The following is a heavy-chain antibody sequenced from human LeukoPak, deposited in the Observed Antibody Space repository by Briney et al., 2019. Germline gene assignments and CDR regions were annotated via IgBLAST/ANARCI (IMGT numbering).Heavy chain of an antibody. Sequence: GESLRLSCAAYGFTFSSYCMHWVSQAPGKGLEWVAFIRNDGSKYYYADSVQRRFTISRDNSNNTLYLQINSLRAEDTAVYYCAKDLPPQWLVELGYYYYGMDVWGQGTTVTVSS. D-gene: IGHD6-19*01. V-gene: IGHV3-30*02. CDR2: IRNDGSKY. J-gene: IGHJ6*02. CDR3: AKDLPPQWLVELGYYYYGMDV. CDR1: GFTFSSYC.